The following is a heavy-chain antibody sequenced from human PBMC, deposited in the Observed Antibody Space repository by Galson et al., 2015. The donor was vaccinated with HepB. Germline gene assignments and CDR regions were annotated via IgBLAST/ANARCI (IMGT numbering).Heavy chain of an antibody. D-gene: IGHD1-1*01. CDR2: IAYHGGT. V-gene: IGHV4-30-4*01. J-gene: IGHJ4*02. Sequence: CTVSGGSISNADSHWSWIRQPPGKGLEWIGYIAYHGGTSYNPSLRSRTTISTDTSKNQYSLRLNFVTAADTAVYYCVRVRTGTSCYDFWGQGTLVTVSS. CDR3: VRVRTGTSCYDF. CDR1: GGSISNADSH.